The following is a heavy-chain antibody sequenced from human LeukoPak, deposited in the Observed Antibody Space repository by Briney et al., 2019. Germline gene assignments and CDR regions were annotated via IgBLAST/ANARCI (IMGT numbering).Heavy chain of an antibody. Sequence: GGSLRLSCAASGFTFSSYAMSWVRQAPGRGLEWVSAISGSGGSTYYADSVKGRFTISRDNSKNTLYLQMNSLRAEDTAVYYCAKRYWGHQLLPTPFDYWGQGTLVTVSA. D-gene: IGHD2-2*01. CDR2: ISGSGGST. CDR3: AKRYWGHQLLPTPFDY. CDR1: GFTFSSYA. J-gene: IGHJ4*02. V-gene: IGHV3-23*01.